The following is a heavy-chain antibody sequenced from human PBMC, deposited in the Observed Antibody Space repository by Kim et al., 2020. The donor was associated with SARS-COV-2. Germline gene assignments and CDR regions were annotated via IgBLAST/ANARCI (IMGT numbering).Heavy chain of an antibody. CDR1: GYTFTSYG. CDR3: ARVGDYCSSTSCVPQELGLDY. Sequence: ASVKVSCKASGYTFTSYGISWVRQAPRQGLEWMGWITAYNGNTNSAQKFQGRVTMTTDTSTTTAYMELRSLRSDDTAVYYCARVGDYCSSTSCVPQELGLDYWGQGTLVTVSS. D-gene: IGHD2-2*01. CDR2: ITAYNGNT. V-gene: IGHV1-18*01. J-gene: IGHJ4*02.